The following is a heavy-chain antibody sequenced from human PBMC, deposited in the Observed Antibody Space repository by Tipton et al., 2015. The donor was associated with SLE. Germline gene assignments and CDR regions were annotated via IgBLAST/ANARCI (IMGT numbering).Heavy chain of an antibody. J-gene: IGHJ4*02. CDR2: IIGDGSGA. V-gene: IGHV3-74*01. CDR3: ATSGLSGGHRIEW. Sequence: SLRLSCAASGFPFSTYWMHWVRQAPEGGLVWVSRIIGDGSGANYADSVKGRFIISRDNARETLSLQMHSLRAGDTALYYCATSGLSGGHRIEWWGQGTLVTVSS. CDR1: GFPFSTYW. D-gene: IGHD3-10*01.